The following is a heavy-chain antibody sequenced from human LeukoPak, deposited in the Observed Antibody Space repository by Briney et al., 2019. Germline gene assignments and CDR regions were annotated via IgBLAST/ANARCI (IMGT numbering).Heavy chain of an antibody. CDR2: IWYDGSNK. V-gene: IGHV3-33*01. CDR1: GFTFSSHG. Sequence: GGSLRLSCAASGFTFSSHGMHWVRQAPGKGLEGVAIIWYDGSNKYYADSVKGRFTISRDNSKNTLYLQMNSLRAEDTAVYYCARDREGTSFYYYYYMDVWGKGTTVTVSS. J-gene: IGHJ6*03. D-gene: IGHD2/OR15-2a*01. CDR3: ARDREGTSFYYYYYMDV.